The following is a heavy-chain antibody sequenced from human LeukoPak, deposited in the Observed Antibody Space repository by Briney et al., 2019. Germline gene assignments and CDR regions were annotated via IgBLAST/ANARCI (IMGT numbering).Heavy chain of an antibody. CDR3: ARDSGIVVTPDMDV. J-gene: IGHJ6*03. D-gene: IGHD2-2*01. V-gene: IGHV3-21*01. Sequence: GGSLRLSCAASGFTFSSYSMNWVRQAPGKGLEWVSSISSSSSYIYYADSVKGRFTISRDNANNSLYLQVNSLRAEDTAVYYCARDSGIVVTPDMDVWGKETTLTVSS. CDR1: GFTFSSYS. CDR2: ISSSSSYI.